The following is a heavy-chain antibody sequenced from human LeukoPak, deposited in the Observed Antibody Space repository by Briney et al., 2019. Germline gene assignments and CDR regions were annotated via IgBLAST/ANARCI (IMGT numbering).Heavy chain of an antibody. J-gene: IGHJ4*02. CDR1: GLPIADFA. V-gene: IGHV3-43*02. CDR2: ISGDDVST. CDR3: AKSRNYGSGSYLDY. D-gene: IGHD3-10*01. Sequence: GGSLRLSCVASGLPIADFAMHWVRQAPGKGLEWVSLISGDDVSTFYADSVKGRFTISRDNSKNSLYLQMNSLRTEDTSLYYCAKSRNYGSGSYLDYWGPGTLVTVSS.